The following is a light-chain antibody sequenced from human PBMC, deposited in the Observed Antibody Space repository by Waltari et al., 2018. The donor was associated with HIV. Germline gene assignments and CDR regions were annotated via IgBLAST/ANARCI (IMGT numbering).Light chain of an antibody. CDR3: QQSYSSPHHT. Sequence: DIQLTQSPSSLSASVGDSVTITCRASQSFGRYLNWYQKKPWKAPKLLIYAVSNLQSGVTSRFSGSESGTDFTLTISSLQPEDFETYDCQQSYSSPHHTFGQGTKVEIK. V-gene: IGKV1-39*01. CDR1: QSFGRY. CDR2: AVS. J-gene: IGKJ2*01.